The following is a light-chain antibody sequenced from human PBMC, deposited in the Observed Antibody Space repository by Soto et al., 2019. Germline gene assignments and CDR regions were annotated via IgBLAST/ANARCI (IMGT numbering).Light chain of an antibody. CDR3: QQYNSYST. J-gene: IGKJ1*01. CDR1: QSISSW. Sequence: DIQMTQSPSTLSASVGDRVTITCRASQSISSWLAWYQQKPGKAPKLLIYKASSLESGVPSRSSGSGFGTEFTLTISSLQPDDFATYYCQQYNSYSTFGQGTKVDIK. CDR2: KAS. V-gene: IGKV1-5*03.